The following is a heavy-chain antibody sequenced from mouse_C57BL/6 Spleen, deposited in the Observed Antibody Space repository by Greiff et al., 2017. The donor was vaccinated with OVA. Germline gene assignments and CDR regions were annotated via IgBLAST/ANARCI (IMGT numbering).Heavy chain of an antibody. D-gene: IGHD3-2*02. Sequence: VQLKESGPELVKPGASVKISCKASGYTFTDYYMNWVKQSHGKSLEWIGDINPNNGGTSYNQKFKGKATLTVDKSSSTAYMELRSLTSEDSAVYYCARGGQLRLPWFAYWGQGTLVTVSA. J-gene: IGHJ3*01. V-gene: IGHV1-26*01. CDR1: GYTFTDYY. CDR3: ARGGQLRLPWFAY. CDR2: INPNNGGT.